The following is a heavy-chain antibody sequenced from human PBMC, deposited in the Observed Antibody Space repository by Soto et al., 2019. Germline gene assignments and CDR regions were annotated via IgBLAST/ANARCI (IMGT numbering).Heavy chain of an antibody. CDR3: ARDLGYCRSGTCYREGFDP. CDR2: VSGDNGHT. CDR1: GYTFTTHG. Sequence: QVQLVQSGAEVKKPGASVKVSCKASGYTFTTHGISWVRQAPGQGLEWMGWVSGDNGHTNYAQSIQGRVTMTTDTSTNIAYMELRSLTSDDTAVYYCARDLGYCRSGTCYREGFDPWGQGTLVTVSS. D-gene: IGHD2-15*01. V-gene: IGHV1-18*01. J-gene: IGHJ5*02.